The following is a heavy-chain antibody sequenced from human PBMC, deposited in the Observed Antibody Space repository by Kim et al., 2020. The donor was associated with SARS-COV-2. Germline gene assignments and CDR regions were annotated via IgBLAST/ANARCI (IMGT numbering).Heavy chain of an antibody. V-gene: IGHV5-51*01. CDR3: ARDRWSPTRYYYYGMDV. Sequence: GESLKISCKGSGYSFTSYWIGWVRQMPGKGLEWMGIIYPGDSDTRYSPSFQGQVTISADKSISTAYLQWSSLKASDTAMYYCARDRWSPTRYYYYGMDVWGQGTTVTVSS. CDR1: GYSFTSYW. D-gene: IGHD2-15*01. J-gene: IGHJ6*02. CDR2: IYPGDSDT.